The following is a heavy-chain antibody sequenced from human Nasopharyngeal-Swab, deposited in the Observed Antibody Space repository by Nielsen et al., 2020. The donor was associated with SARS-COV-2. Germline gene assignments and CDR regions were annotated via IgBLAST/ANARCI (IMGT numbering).Heavy chain of an antibody. D-gene: IGHD6-13*01. CDR1: GFTFSNYA. Sequence: GESLKISCSASGFTFSNYAMSSVRQAPGKGLEWVSTISGSGSSTHYADSVKCRVTISRDNSKNTLYLQMNRLRPEDTAVYYCAKGDSAAGSSSDYWGQGTLVTVSS. J-gene: IGHJ4*02. CDR2: ISGSGSST. CDR3: AKGDSAAGSSSDY. V-gene: IGHV3-23*01.